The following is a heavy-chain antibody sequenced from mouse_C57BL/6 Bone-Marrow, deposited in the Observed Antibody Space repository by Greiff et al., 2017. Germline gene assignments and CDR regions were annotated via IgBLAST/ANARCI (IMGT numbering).Heavy chain of an antibody. V-gene: IGHV1-58*01. Sequence: EVQLQQSGAELVRPGSSVKMSCKTSGYTFTSYGINWVKQRPGQGLEWIGYIYIGNGYTEYNEKFKGKATLTSDTSSSTAYMQLSSLTSEDSAIYFCARWDHYYGSSYYWYFDVWGTGTTVTVSS. D-gene: IGHD1-1*01. J-gene: IGHJ1*03. CDR1: GYTFTSYG. CDR2: IYIGNGYT. CDR3: ARWDHYYGSSYYWYFDV.